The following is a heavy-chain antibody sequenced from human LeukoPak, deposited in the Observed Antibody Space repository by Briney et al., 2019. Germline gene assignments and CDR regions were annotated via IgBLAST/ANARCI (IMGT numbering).Heavy chain of an antibody. J-gene: IGHJ4*02. CDR3: ARDNSDYDSSFFDY. CDR2: IKQDGSEK. CDR1: GGSISSSSYY. V-gene: IGHV3-7*01. D-gene: IGHD3-22*01. Sequence: ETLSLTCTVSGGSISSSSYYWGWIRQPPGKGLEWVANIKQDGSEKYYVDSVKSRFTVSRDNAKNSLFLQMNSLRAEDTAVYYCARDNSDYDSSFFDYWGQGTLVTVSS.